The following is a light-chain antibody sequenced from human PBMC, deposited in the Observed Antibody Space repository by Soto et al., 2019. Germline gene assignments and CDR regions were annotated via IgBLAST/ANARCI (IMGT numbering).Light chain of an antibody. CDR2: DTS. CDR1: TGAVTSGHY. J-gene: IGLJ2*01. V-gene: IGLV7-46*01. Sequence: QAVVTQEPSLTVSPGGTVTLTCGSSTGAVTSGHYPYWFQQKPGQAHRTLIYDTSNKHYWTPARFSGSLLGCKAALTLSGAQTEDEAEYYCLLSYSGAQAVFGGGTKLTVL. CDR3: LLSYSGAQAV.